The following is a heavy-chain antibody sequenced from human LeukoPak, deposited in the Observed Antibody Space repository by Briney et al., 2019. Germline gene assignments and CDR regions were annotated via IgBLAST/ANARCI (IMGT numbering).Heavy chain of an antibody. CDR1: GVMFPSYW. CDR3: ARRHHFGFLDS. J-gene: IGHJ4*02. CDR2: IKQDGSAK. D-gene: IGHD3-10*01. Sequence: GGSLRLSCAASGVMFPSYWMTWVRQAPGKGPEGVANIKQDGSAKYYVDSVKGRFTISRDNAKNSVYLQMNSLRAEDTAVYYCARRHHFGFLDSWGQGTLVTVSS. V-gene: IGHV3-7*04.